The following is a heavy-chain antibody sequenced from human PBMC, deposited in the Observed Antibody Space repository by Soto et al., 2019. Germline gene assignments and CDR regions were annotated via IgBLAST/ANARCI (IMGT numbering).Heavy chain of an antibody. CDR1: GGSFSGYY. D-gene: IGHD6-13*01. CDR3: ARGRVAAAGPGGVY. CDR2: INHSGST. J-gene: IGHJ4*02. V-gene: IGHV4-34*01. Sequence: PSETLSLTCAVYGGSFSGYYWIWIRQPPGKGLEWIGEINHSGSTNYNPSLKSRVTISVDTSKNQFSLKLSSVTAADTAVYYCARGRVAAAGPGGVYWGRGTLVTVSS.